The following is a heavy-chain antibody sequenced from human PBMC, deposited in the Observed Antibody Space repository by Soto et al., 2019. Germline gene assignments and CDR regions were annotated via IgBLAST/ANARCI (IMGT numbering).Heavy chain of an antibody. Sequence: VGSLRLSCLASGFTFSSYAMHWVRQAPGKGLEWVAVISYDGSNKYYADSVKGRFTISRDNSKNTLYLQMNSLRAEDTAVYYCAISTGYSSSWYPRNGMDVWGQGTTVTVSS. CDR2: ISYDGSNK. CDR3: AISTGYSSSWYPRNGMDV. CDR1: GFTFSSYA. J-gene: IGHJ6*02. D-gene: IGHD6-13*01. V-gene: IGHV3-30-3*01.